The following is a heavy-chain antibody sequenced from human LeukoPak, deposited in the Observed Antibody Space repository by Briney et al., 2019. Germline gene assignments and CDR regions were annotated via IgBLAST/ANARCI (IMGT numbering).Heavy chain of an antibody. Sequence: GGSLRLSCAASGFTFSTYWMTWVRQAPGKGLEWVANMKGDGSEIYYVDSVKGRFTISRDNAKNLLYLQMHSLRAEDTAVYYCARPGYTAGYDIWGQGTLVTVSS. CDR3: ARPGYTAGYDI. J-gene: IGHJ3*02. CDR2: MKGDGSEI. D-gene: IGHD3-9*01. V-gene: IGHV3-7*01. CDR1: GFTFSTYW.